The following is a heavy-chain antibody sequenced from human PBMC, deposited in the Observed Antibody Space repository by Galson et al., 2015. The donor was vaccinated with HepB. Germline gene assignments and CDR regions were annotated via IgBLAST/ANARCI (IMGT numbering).Heavy chain of an antibody. CDR3: ARTLGGKGGWGY. Sequence: SGGEVKESGGSLRLSCKGVGCTFTKYWIGWVRQMPGSGLEWMGIIYPGDSDTRYSPSFQGHVTISAEKGTYTTCLQWSSLKAPDTAIYYCARTLGGKGGWGYWGQGTLVTVS. CDR2: IYPGDSDT. D-gene: IGHD1-26*01. J-gene: IGHJ4*02. CDR1: GCTFTKYW. V-gene: IGHV5-51*03.